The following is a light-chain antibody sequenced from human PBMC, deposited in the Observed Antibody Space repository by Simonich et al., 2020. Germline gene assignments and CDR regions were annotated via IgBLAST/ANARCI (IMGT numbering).Light chain of an antibody. CDR3: LLYYGGAWV. J-gene: IGLJ3*02. CDR2: STS. Sequence: QTVVTQEPSLTVSPGGTVTLTCASSTGAVTSGYYPNWFQQKPGQAPRALIYSTSNHPSWTPARFSGSLLGGKAALTLSVVQPEDEAEYYCLLYYGGAWVFGGGTKLTVL. V-gene: IGLV7-43*01. CDR1: TGAVTSGYY.